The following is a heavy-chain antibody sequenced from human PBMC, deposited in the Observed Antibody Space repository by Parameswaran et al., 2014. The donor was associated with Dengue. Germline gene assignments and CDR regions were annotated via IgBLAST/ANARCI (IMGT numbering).Heavy chain of an antibody. D-gene: IGHD1-26*01. Sequence: VRQMPGKGLEWVSYISSSSSTIYYADSVKGRFTISRDNAKNSLYLQMNSLRDEDTAVYYCARDDSGSYYEIGTVDYWGQGTLVTVSS. V-gene: IGHV3-48*02. J-gene: IGHJ4*02. CDR3: ARDDSGSYYEIGTVDY. CDR2: ISSSSSTI.